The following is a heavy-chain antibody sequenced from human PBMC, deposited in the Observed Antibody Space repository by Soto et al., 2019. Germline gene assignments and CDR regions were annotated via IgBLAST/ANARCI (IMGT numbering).Heavy chain of an antibody. Sequence: EEKLLESGGGLVQPGGSLTLSCAASAFTFSNYAMSWVRQAPGKGLEWVSSIVGSGTSTYYADSVKGRFTVSRDNSKNTRYLQMNSLRADDTAVYYGAKGMLTISGAVIIGGMDVWGQGTTVTVSS. J-gene: IGHJ6*02. D-gene: IGHD3-3*01. V-gene: IGHV3-23*01. CDR3: AKGMLTISGAVIIGGMDV. CDR1: AFTFSNYA. CDR2: IVGSGTST.